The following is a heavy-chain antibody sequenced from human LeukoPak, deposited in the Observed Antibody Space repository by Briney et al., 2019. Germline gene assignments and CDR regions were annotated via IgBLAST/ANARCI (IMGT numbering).Heavy chain of an antibody. V-gene: IGHV3-48*01. Sequence: GGSLRLSCAASGFTFSSYSMNWVRQAPGKGLEWVSYISFSSSTIYYADSVKGRFTISRDNAKNSLYLQMNSLRVEDTAVYYCAKDRGITSDYWGQGTLVTVSS. CDR1: GFTFSSYS. CDR3: AKDRGITSDY. CDR2: ISFSSSTI. J-gene: IGHJ4*02. D-gene: IGHD3-10*01.